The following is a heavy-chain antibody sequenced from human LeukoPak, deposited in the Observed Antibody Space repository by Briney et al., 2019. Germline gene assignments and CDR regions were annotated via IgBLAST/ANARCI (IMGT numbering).Heavy chain of an antibody. D-gene: IGHD1-7*01. Sequence: GGSLRLSCAASGFTFSSYWMSWVRQAPGKGLEWVANIKQDGSEKYYVDSVKGRFTISRDNAKNSLYLQMNSLRAEDTAVYYCARRISRSYWDNWNSRWFDPWGQGTLVTVSS. J-gene: IGHJ5*02. V-gene: IGHV3-7*01. CDR3: ARRISRSYWDNWNSRWFDP. CDR2: IKQDGSEK. CDR1: GFTFSSYW.